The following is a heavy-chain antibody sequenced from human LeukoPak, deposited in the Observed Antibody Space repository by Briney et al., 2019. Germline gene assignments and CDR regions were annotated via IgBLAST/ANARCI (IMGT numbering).Heavy chain of an antibody. CDR2: IYYSGST. Sequence: SETLSLTCTVSGGSISSSSYYWGWIRQPPGKGLEWIGSIYYSGSTYYNPSLKSRVTISVDTSKNQFSLKLSSVTAADTAVYYCARVGPTYYYGSGSFYYFDYWGQGTLVTVSS. J-gene: IGHJ4*02. D-gene: IGHD3-10*01. CDR3: ARVGPTYYYGSGSFYYFDY. V-gene: IGHV4-39*07. CDR1: GGSISSSSYY.